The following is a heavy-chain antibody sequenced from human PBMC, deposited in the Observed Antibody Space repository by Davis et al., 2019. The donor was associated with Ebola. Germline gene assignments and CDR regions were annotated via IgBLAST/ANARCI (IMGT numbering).Heavy chain of an antibody. CDR3: AREGYHTLGSKGGYFDL. D-gene: IGHD3-10*01. Sequence: MPSETLSLTCSVSGGSIGLWFWSWVRQPPGKALEWIGYVSDSGSPHYNPSLKSRVTISVDTSQDQFSLRLTSVTAADTAIYYCAREGYHTLGSKGGYFDLWGRGTLATVSS. V-gene: IGHV4-59*13. CDR2: VSDSGSP. CDR1: GGSIGLWF. J-gene: IGHJ2*01.